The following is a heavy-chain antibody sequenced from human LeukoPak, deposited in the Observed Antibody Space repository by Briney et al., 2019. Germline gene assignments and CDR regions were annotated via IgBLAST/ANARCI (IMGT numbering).Heavy chain of an antibody. D-gene: IGHD1-26*01. CDR1: GVTFSSYA. Sequence: SVNLSCTASGVTFSSYAISWVRQAPGQGLEWMGGIIPIFGTANYAQNFQGRVTITADESTSTAYMELSSLRSDDTAVYYCARAAVGATLAEYFHPWGQGTLVTVAS. CDR3: ARAAVGATLAEYFHP. V-gene: IGHV1-69*13. CDR2: IIPIFGTA. J-gene: IGHJ1*01.